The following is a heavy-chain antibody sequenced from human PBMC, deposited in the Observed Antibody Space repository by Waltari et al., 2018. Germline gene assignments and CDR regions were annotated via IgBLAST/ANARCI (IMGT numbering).Heavy chain of an antibody. CDR2: IYSGGST. V-gene: IGHV3-66*02. J-gene: IGHJ4*02. D-gene: IGHD5-18*01. Sequence: EVQLVESGGGLVQPGGSLRLSCAASGFTVSSNSMSWVRQAPGKGLEWVSVIYSGGSTYYADSVKGRFTISRDNSKNTLYLQMNSLRAEDMAVYYCARVPVDTADPFDYWGQGTLVTVSS. CDR1: GFTVSSNS. CDR3: ARVPVDTADPFDY.